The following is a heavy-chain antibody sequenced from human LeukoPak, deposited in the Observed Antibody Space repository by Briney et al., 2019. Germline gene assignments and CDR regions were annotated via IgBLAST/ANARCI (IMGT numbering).Heavy chain of an antibody. CDR2: IYYSGST. D-gene: IGHD6-13*01. CDR1: GGSISSYY. Sequence: PSETLSLTCTVSGGSISSYYWSWIRQPPGKGLEWIGYIYYSGSTNYNPSLKSRVTISVDTSKNQFSLKLSSVTAADTAVYYCARGMRSSSWYGRFDPWGQGTLVTVSS. V-gene: IGHV4-59*01. CDR3: ARGMRSSSWYGRFDP. J-gene: IGHJ5*02.